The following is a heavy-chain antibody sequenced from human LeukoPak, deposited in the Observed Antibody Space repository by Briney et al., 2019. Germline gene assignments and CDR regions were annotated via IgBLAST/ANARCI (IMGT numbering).Heavy chain of an antibody. Sequence: GGSLRLSCAASGFTFSSYWMSWVRQAPGKGLEWVANIKQDGSEKYYVDSVKGRFTISRDNSKNSLYLQMNSLRTEDTALYYCXXXXXXXVAVPSGGYFDYWGQGTLVTVSS. V-gene: IGHV3-7*03. J-gene: IGHJ4*02. CDR2: IKQDGSEK. CDR3: XXXXXXXVAVPSGGYFDY. CDR1: GFTFSSYW. D-gene: IGHD2-15*01.